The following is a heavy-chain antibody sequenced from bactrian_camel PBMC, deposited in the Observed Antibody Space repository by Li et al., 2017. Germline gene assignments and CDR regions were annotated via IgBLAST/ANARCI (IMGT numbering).Heavy chain of an antibody. Sequence: HVQLVESGGGSVQAGGSLRLSCAVSGYTYCRHDMSWYRQAPGKGLEWLASIYADGSRTDYRTSVKGRFTISRDNAKGTVDLQMNNLKPEDTAMYYCAAVRYGGTWYPLCRARSADFGYWGQGTQVTVS. V-gene: IGHV3-2*01. D-gene: IGHD6*01. CDR1: GYTYCRHD. CDR2: IYADGSRT. CDR3: AAVRYGGTWYPLCRARSADFGY. J-gene: IGHJ6*01.